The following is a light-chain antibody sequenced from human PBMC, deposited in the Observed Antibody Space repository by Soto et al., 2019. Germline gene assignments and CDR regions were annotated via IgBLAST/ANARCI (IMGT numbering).Light chain of an antibody. CDR1: QSVFSSSKNKNM. CDR3: QQFSDAPWT. CDR2: WVS. J-gene: IGKJ1*01. Sequence: DIVMTQSPDSLSVSLGERATINCKSSQSVFSSSKNKNMLAWYQQKPGQAPKLLVYWVSIRESGVPDRISGSGSGTDFTRTISSLQAEDVEGYYCQQFSDAPWTFGQGTKVEIK. V-gene: IGKV4-1*01.